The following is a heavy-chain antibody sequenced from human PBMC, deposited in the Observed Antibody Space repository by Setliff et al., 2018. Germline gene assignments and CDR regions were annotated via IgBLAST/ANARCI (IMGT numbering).Heavy chain of an antibody. CDR3: VRDRYGRNSDGSGVYNWFDS. V-gene: IGHV4-30-4*01. CDR2: IHHSGET. Sequence: SETLSLTCTVSGDSIRRGDYWSWIRQHPGKGLEWIGYIHHSGETLYNPSFESRVSISVDKSNNQFSLKMTSVTAADTAMYYCVRDRYGRNSDGSGVYNWFDSWGQGILVTVSS. J-gene: IGHJ5*01. CDR1: GDSIRRGDY. D-gene: IGHD2-15*01.